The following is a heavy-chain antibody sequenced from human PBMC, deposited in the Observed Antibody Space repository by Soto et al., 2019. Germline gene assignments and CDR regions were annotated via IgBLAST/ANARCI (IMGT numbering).Heavy chain of an antibody. D-gene: IGHD2-8*02. J-gene: IGHJ4*02. CDR3: ARGWAGGYDYFDY. V-gene: IGHV4-31*03. Sequence: VYLNCTVSGGSISSGGYYWSWIRQHPGKGLEWIGYIYYSGSTYYNPSLKSRVTISVDTSKNQFSLKLSSVTAADTAVYYCARGWAGGYDYFDYWGQGTLVTVT. CDR2: IYYSGST. CDR1: GGSISSGGYY.